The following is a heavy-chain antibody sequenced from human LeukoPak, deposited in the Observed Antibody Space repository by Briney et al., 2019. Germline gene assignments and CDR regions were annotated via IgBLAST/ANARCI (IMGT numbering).Heavy chain of an antibody. J-gene: IGHJ4*02. D-gene: IGHD3/OR15-3a*01. CDR3: ARADGLHIPPSR. Sequence: KASGTLSLTCAVSGGSISSSNWWSWVRQPPGKGLEWTGEIYHTGSTNYNPSLRSRVTISVDTSKNQFSLKLSSVTAADTAVYYCARADGLHIPPSRWGQGSLVTVSS. V-gene: IGHV4-4*02. CDR2: IYHTGST. CDR1: GGSISSSNW.